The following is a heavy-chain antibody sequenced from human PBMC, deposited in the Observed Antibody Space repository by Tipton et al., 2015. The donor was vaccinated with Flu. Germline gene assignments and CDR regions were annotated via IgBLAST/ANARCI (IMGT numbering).Heavy chain of an antibody. CDR2: IYTSGDT. CDR1: GGSLSSYY. V-gene: IGHV4-4*07. Sequence: LRLSCTVSGGSLSSYYWSWIRQPAGKGLEWIGRIYTSGDTKYNPSLRGRLTMSVDASKKEFSLKLSSVTAADTAVYYCARRSGTWNNAGFDPWGQGTLVTVSS. D-gene: IGHD1/OR15-1a*01. J-gene: IGHJ5*02. CDR3: ARRSGTWNNAGFDP.